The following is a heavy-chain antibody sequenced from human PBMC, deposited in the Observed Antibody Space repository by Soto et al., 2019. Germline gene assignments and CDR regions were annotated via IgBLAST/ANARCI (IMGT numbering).Heavy chain of an antibody. CDR1: GGSISSYY. V-gene: IGHV4-59*01. Sequence: SETLSLTCTVSGGSISSYYWSWIRQPPGKGLEWIGYIYYSGSTNYNPSLKSRVTISVDTSKNQFSLKLSSVTAADTAVYYCARVTHTAMGSVFDYWGQGTLVTVSS. D-gene: IGHD5-18*01. CDR2: IYYSGST. J-gene: IGHJ4*02. CDR3: ARVTHTAMGSVFDY.